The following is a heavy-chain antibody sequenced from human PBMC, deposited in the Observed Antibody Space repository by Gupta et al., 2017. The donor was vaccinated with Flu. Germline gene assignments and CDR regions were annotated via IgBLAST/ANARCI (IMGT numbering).Heavy chain of an antibody. CDR1: FDDYP. CDR3: TKDRGSVDAFDI. CDR2: IDWNGGSV. Sequence: FDDYPMHWVRQAPGKGLEWVSVIDWNGGSVGYADSVRGRFTISRDNARNSLYLQMNSLRTEDTALYFCTKDRGSVDAFDIWGQGTMVTVSS. J-gene: IGHJ3*02. V-gene: IGHV3-9*01. D-gene: IGHD6-25*01.